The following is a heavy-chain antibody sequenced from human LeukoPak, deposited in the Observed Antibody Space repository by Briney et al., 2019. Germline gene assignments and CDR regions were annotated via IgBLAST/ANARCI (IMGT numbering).Heavy chain of an antibody. CDR3: ARTLGYCSSTSCFYYLDY. D-gene: IGHD2-2*01. V-gene: IGHV4-30-4*08. J-gene: IGHJ4*02. Sequence: SETLSLTXTVSGGSISSGDYYWSWIRQPPGKGLEWIGYIYYSGSTYYNPSLKSRVTISVDTSKNQFSLKLSSVTAADTAVYYCARTLGYCSSTSCFYYLDYWGQGTLVTVSS. CDR2: IYYSGST. CDR1: GGSISSGDYY.